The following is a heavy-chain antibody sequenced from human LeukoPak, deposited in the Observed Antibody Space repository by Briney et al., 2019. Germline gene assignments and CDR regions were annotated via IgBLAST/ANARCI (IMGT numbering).Heavy chain of an antibody. CDR1: GFTFSTYT. CDR3: ARRRYSYGFDY. Sequence: PGGSLRLSCAASGFTFSTYTMNWVRQAPGKGLEWVSSISSSSSYIYYADSLKGRLTISRDNAKKSLYLQMNSLRAEDTAVYYCARRRYSYGFDYWGQGTLVTVSS. V-gene: IGHV3-21*01. D-gene: IGHD5-18*01. J-gene: IGHJ4*02. CDR2: ISSSSSYI.